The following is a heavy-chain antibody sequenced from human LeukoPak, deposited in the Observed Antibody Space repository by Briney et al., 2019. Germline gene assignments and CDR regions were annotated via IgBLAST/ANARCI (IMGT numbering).Heavy chain of an antibody. D-gene: IGHD2-15*01. Sequence: PSQTLSLTCTVSGGSISSGSYYWNWIRQPAGKGLEWIGRIYTSGSTNYNPSLKSRVTISVDTSKNQFSLKLSSVTAADTAVYYCAREVDYSPPDQFEWFDPWGQGTLVTVSS. V-gene: IGHV4-61*02. CDR1: GGSISSGSYY. CDR3: AREVDYSPPDQFEWFDP. CDR2: IYTSGST. J-gene: IGHJ5*02.